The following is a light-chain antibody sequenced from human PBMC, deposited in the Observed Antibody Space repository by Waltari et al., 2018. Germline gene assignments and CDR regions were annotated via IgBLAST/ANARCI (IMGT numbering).Light chain of an antibody. CDR3: QMYVRLPAT. Sequence: IALTQSPGTLSLSPGESATLSCRASQSVGRSLCWYRQKHGQAPRLLIYDASTRATGIPDRFSGGGSGTDFSLTISRLEPEDFAVYYCQMYVRLPATFGQGTKVEI. V-gene: IGKV3-20*01. CDR1: QSVGRS. J-gene: IGKJ1*01. CDR2: DAS.